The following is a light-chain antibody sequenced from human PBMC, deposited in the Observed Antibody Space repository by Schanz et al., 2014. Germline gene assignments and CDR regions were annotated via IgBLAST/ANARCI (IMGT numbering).Light chain of an antibody. J-gene: IGKJ2*01. CDR3: QQRGIWPYT. V-gene: IGKV3-11*01. CDR2: DAT. Sequence: EIVLTQSPATLSLSPGERATLSCRASQSVSTQLAWYQQRPGQTPRLLIHDATNRATGVPARFSGSGSGTEFTLTISSLQSEDFAVYYCQQRGIWPYTFGPGTKLEIK. CDR1: QSVSTQ.